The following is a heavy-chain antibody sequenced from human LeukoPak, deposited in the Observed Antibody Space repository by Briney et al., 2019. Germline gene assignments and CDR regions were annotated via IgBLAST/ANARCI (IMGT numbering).Heavy chain of an antibody. CDR2: IKSKTDGGTT. Sequence: GGSLRLSCAASGFTFSNAWMSWVRQAPGKGLEWVGRIKSKTDGGTTDYTAPVKGGFTMSRDDSKNTLYLQMNSLKTEDTAVYYCTTGPFDYYGSASYLANGMDVWGQGTTVTVSS. J-gene: IGHJ6*02. D-gene: IGHD3-10*01. CDR1: GFTFSNAW. V-gene: IGHV3-15*01. CDR3: TTGPFDYYGSASYLANGMDV.